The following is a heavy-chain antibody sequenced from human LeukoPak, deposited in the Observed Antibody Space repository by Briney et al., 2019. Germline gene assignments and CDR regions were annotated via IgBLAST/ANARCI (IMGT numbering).Heavy chain of an antibody. V-gene: IGHV3-23*01. CDR1: GFTFSSDA. CDR2: ISGSGGST. D-gene: IGHD3-22*01. Sequence: PGGSLRLSCTSSGFTFSSDAMTWVRQAPGKGLEWVSTISGSGGSTYYADSVKGRFTISRDNSKNTLYLQMNSLRAEDTAVYYCAKADGDYYDSSGSFDYWGQGTLVTVSS. CDR3: AKADGDYYDSSGSFDY. J-gene: IGHJ4*02.